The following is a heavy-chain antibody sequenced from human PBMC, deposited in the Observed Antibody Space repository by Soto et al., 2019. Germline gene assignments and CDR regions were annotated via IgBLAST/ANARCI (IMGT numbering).Heavy chain of an antibody. Sequence: ASVKVSCKASGGTFSSYAISWVRQAPGQGLEWMGGIIPICGTANYAQKFQGRVTITADESTSTAYMELSSLRSEDTAVYYCARGYDYGDLEDYYYYGMDVWGQGTTVTVSS. V-gene: IGHV1-69*13. J-gene: IGHJ6*02. CDR3: ARGYDYGDLEDYYYYGMDV. D-gene: IGHD4-17*01. CDR2: IIPICGTA. CDR1: GGTFSSYA.